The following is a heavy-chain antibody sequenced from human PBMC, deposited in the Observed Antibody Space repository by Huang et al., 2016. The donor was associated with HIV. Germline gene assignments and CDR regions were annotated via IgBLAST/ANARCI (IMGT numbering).Heavy chain of an antibody. CDR1: DGSISSSSYY. CDR3: AAMVRGVIRYFDY. J-gene: IGHJ4*02. V-gene: IGHV4-39*01. Sequence: QLQLQESGPGLVKPSETLSLTCTVSDGSISSSSYYWGWIRQPPGKGLEWIATLFYDGNTYYNPSLKSRVTISVDTSKNQFSLNLSSVTAADTAVYYCAAMVRGVIRYFDYWGQGTLVTVSS. CDR2: LFYDGNT. D-gene: IGHD3-10*01.